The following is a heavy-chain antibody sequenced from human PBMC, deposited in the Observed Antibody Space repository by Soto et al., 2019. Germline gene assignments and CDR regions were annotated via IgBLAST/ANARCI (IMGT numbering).Heavy chain of an antibody. CDR2: IRSKAYGGTT. CDR3: TVVAIGARDYYYYYGMDV. CDR1: GFTFGDYA. Sequence: PGGSLRLSCTASGFTFGDYAMSWFRQAPGKGLEWVGFIRSKAYGGTTEYAASVKGRFTISRDDSKSIAYLQMNSLKTEDTAVYYCTVVAIGARDYYYYYGMDVWGQGTTVTVSS. J-gene: IGHJ6*02. V-gene: IGHV3-49*03. D-gene: IGHD5-12*01.